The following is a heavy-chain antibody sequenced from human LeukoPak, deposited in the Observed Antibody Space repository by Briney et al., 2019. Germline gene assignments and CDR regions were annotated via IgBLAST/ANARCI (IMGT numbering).Heavy chain of an antibody. J-gene: IGHJ4*01. Sequence: ASGTVSCKSSGYTFTGHFVHWVRQAPGQGLEWMGWINPNSGGTNYAQKFQGRVTMTRDTSISIAYMELSRLRSDDTAVYYCARGVAGTPLTDYWGHGTLVTVSS. CDR3: ARGVAGTPLTDY. D-gene: IGHD6-19*01. CDR1: GYTFTGHF. CDR2: INPNSGGT. V-gene: IGHV1-2*02.